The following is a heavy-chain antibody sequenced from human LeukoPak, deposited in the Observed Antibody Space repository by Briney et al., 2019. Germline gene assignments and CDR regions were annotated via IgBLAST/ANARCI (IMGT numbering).Heavy chain of an antibody. CDR2: IYYSGST. CDR3: ARDRRDTALDYYYMDV. Sequence: SETLSLTCTVSGGSISSYYWSWIRQPPGKGLEWIGYIYYSGSTNYNPSLKSRVTISVDTSKNQFSLKLSSVTAADTAMYYCARDRRDTALDYYYMDVWGKGTTVTISS. CDR1: GGSISSYY. D-gene: IGHD5-18*01. V-gene: IGHV4-59*01. J-gene: IGHJ6*03.